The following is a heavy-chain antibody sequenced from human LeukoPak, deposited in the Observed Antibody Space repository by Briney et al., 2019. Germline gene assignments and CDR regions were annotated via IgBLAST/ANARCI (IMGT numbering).Heavy chain of an antibody. CDR1: GFSVSSNY. Sequence: GGSLRLSCAASGFSVSSNYMSWVRQAPGKGLEWVSVIYSGGRTYYADSVKGRFTISRDYSENTLYLQMNSLRAEDTAVYYCARVIAVAGEDHFDYWGQGTLVTVSS. J-gene: IGHJ4*02. V-gene: IGHV3-53*01. CDR3: ARVIAVAGEDHFDY. CDR2: IYSGGRT. D-gene: IGHD6-19*01.